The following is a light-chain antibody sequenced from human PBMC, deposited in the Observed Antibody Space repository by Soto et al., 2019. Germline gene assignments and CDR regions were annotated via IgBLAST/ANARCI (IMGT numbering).Light chain of an antibody. J-gene: IGLJ1*01. CDR1: SRDVGGYNY. V-gene: IGLV2-14*01. Sequence: QSVLTQPASVSESPGQSITISCTGTSRDVGGYNYVSWYQQHPGEVPRLVIYEVSNRPSGVSSRFSGSKSGNTASLTISGLLAEDEADYYCSSYTSSSTYVFGTGPKVTVL. CDR2: EVS. CDR3: SSYTSSSTYV.